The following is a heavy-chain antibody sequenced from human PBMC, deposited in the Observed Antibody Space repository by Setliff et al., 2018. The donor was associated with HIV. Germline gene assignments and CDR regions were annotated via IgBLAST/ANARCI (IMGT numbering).Heavy chain of an antibody. CDR1: GFTVSTYY. CDR3: ARLRPYNSALDY. D-gene: IGHD3-10*01. Sequence: GESLKISCAASGFTVSTYYMSWVRQAPGKGLEWVSTIYSGGSTYHADSVKGRFTLSRDNSENALFLQMNSLRPEDTAVYYCARLRPYNSALDYWGQGTLVTVTS. V-gene: IGHV3-66*02. J-gene: IGHJ4*02. CDR2: IYSGGST.